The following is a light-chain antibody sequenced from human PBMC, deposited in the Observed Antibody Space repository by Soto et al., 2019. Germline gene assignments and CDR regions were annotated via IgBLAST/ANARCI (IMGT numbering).Light chain of an antibody. CDR1: SSDVGGYNY. V-gene: IGLV2-14*01. Sequence: QSALTQPASVSGSPGQSITISCTGTSSDVGGYNYVSWYQQHPGKAPKLMISEVSNRPLGLSNRFSGSKSGNTASLTISGLQAEDEADYYCSSYTSSSTPYVFGTGTKVTVL. CDR3: SSYTSSSTPYV. J-gene: IGLJ1*01. CDR2: EVS.